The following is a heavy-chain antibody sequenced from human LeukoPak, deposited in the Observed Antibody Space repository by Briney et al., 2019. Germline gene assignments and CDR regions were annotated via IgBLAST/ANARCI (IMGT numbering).Heavy chain of an antibody. D-gene: IGHD3-22*01. V-gene: IGHV3-33*01. CDR3: ARDILPFYDSRANAFDI. CDR1: GFTFSSYG. CDR2: IGYDGSNK. Sequence: PGGSLRLSCAASGFTFSSYGMPWARQAPGKGLEWVAVIGYDGSNKYYADSVKGRFTISRDNSKNTLYLQMNSLRAEDTAVYYCARDILPFYDSRANAFDIWGQGTMVTVSS. J-gene: IGHJ3*02.